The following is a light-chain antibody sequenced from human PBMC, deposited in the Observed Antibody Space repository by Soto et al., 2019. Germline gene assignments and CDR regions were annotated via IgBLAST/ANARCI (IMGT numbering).Light chain of an antibody. CDR1: QGFGAN. CDR2: DTS. Sequence: EIVLTQSPATLSFSPGERATLSSRASQGFGANLAWYQQKPGQAPRLLIYDTSNRATGIPARFSGSGSGTDFTLTISSLEPEDFAVYYCQQRSNWPFLTFGGGTKVEIK. V-gene: IGKV3-11*01. CDR3: QQRSNWPFLT. J-gene: IGKJ4*01.